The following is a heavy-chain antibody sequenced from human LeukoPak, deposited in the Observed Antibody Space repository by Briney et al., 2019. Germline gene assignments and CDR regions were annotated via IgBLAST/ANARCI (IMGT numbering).Heavy chain of an antibody. Sequence: GGSLRLSCAASGFTFSSYGMHWVRQAPGKGLEWVAVIWYDGSNKYYADSVKGRFTISRDNSKNTLYLQMNSLRAEDTAVYYCATTREVDDDKDQDDAFDIWGQGTMVTVSS. CDR1: GFTFSSYG. V-gene: IGHV3-33*01. CDR2: IWYDGSNK. CDR3: ATTREVDDDKDQDDAFDI. J-gene: IGHJ3*02. D-gene: IGHD5-24*01.